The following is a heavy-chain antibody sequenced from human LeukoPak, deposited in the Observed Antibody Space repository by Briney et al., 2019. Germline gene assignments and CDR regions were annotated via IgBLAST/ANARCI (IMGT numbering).Heavy chain of an antibody. D-gene: IGHD3-9*01. J-gene: IGHJ3*02. CDR1: GFTVSSNY. V-gene: IGHV3-66*01. CDR2: IYSGGST. CDR3: ARAADYDILTGYYPDAFDI. Sequence: GGSLRLSCAASGFTVSSNYMSWVRQAPGKGLEWVSVIYSGGSTYYADPVKGRFTISRDNSKNTLYLQMNSLRAEDTAVYYCARAADYDILTGYYPDAFDIWGQGTMVTVSS.